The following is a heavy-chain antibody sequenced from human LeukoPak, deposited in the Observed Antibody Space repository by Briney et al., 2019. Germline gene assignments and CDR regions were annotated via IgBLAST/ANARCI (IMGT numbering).Heavy chain of an antibody. CDR3: ARDSLVGAHYYFDF. D-gene: IGHD1-26*01. J-gene: IGHJ4*02. CDR2: IYTSGST. CDR1: GGSISSYY. V-gene: IGHV4-4*07. Sequence: SETLSLTCTVSGGSISSYYWSWIRQPAGKGLEWIGRIYTSGSTNYNPSLKSRVTMSVDTSKNQFSLKLSSVTAADTAVYYCARDSLVGAHYYFDFWGQGTLVTVSS.